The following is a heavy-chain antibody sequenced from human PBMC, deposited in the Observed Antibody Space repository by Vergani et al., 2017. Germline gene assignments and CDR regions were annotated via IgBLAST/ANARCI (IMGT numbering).Heavy chain of an antibody. J-gene: IGHJ4*02. V-gene: IGHV5-51*01. Sequence: EVQLVQSGAEVKKPGESLKISCRGVGYRFSSSWIGWVRQRPGKGLEWMGIIFPDDSDTRYSPSFQGQVTVSADKSISTVYLQWNSLKASDTAMYYCASRRTLQGEFEIWGQGTQVTLSS. D-gene: IGHD5-24*01. CDR2: IFPDDSDT. CDR3: ASRRTLQGEFEI. CDR1: GYRFSSSW.